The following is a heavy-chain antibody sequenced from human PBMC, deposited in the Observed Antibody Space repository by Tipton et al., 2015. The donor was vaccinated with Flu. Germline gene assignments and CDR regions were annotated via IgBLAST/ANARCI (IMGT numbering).Heavy chain of an antibody. J-gene: IGHJ6*02. Sequence: QLVQSGGGVVQPGRSLRLSCAASGFTFSSYAMHWVRQAPGKGLEWVAVISYDGSNKYYADSVKGRFTISRDNSKNTLYLQMNSLRAEDTAVYYCARAPAGGPGWELANYYYYGMDVWGQGTTVTVSS. V-gene: IGHV3-30-3*01. CDR3: ARAPAGGPGWELANYYYYGMDV. D-gene: IGHD1-26*01. CDR2: ISYDGSNK. CDR1: GFTFSSYA.